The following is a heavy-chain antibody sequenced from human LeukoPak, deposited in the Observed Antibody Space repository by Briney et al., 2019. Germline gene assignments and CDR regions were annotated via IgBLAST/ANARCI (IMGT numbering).Heavy chain of an antibody. CDR2: ISWNSGSI. Sequence: QPGRSLRLSCAASGFTFDDYAMHWVRQAPGKGLEWVSGISWNSGSIGYADSVKGRFTISRDNAKNSLYLQMNSLRAEDTALYYCAKDIGPGAFDIWGQGTMVTVSS. J-gene: IGHJ3*02. CDR1: GFTFDDYA. V-gene: IGHV3-9*01. CDR3: AKDIGPGAFDI.